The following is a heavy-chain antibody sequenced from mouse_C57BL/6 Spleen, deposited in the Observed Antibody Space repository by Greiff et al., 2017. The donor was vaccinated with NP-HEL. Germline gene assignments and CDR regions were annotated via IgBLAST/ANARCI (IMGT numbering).Heavy chain of an antibody. CDR1: GFSLTSYG. D-gene: IGHD1-1*02. V-gene: IGHV2-6-1*01. CDR2: IWSDGST. J-gene: IGHJ4*01. Sequence: QVQLKQSGPGLVAPSQSLSITCTVSGFSLTSYGVPWVRQPPGKGLEWLVVIWSDGSTTYNSALKSRLSISKDNSKSQVFLKMNSLQTDDTAMYYCARHMVPYYAMDYWGQGTSVTVSS. CDR3: ARHMVPYYAMDY.